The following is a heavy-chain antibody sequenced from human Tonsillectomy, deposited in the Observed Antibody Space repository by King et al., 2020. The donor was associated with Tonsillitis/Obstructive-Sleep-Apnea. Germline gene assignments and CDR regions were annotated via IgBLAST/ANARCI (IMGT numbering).Heavy chain of an antibody. CDR3: AIDEAVPAAMGNYYYYGMDV. Sequence: VQLVESGGGVVQPGRSLRLSCAASGFTFSSYAMHWVRQAPGKGLEWVAVISYDGSNKYYADSVKGRFTISRDNSKNTLYLQMNSLRAEDTAVYYCAIDEAVPAAMGNYYYYGMDVCGQGTTVTVSS. J-gene: IGHJ6*02. CDR2: ISYDGSNK. D-gene: IGHD2-2*01. V-gene: IGHV3-30*04. CDR1: GFTFSSYA.